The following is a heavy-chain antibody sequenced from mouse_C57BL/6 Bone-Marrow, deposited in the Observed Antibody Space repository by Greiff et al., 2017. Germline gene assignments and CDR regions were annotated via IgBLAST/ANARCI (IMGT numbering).Heavy chain of an antibody. CDR1: GFTFSDYY. V-gene: IGHV5-16*01. J-gene: IGHJ4*01. D-gene: IGHD2-5*01. CDR2: INYDGSST. CDR3: ARALYSNYDYAMDY. Sequence: EVQRVESEGGLVQPGSSMKLSCTASGFTFSDYYMAWVRQVPEKGLEWVANINYDGSSTYYLDSLKSRFIISRDNAKNILYLQMSSLKSEDTATYYCARALYSNYDYAMDYWGQGTSVTVSS.